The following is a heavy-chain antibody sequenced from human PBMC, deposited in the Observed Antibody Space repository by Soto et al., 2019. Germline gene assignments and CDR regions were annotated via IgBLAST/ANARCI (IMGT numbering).Heavy chain of an antibody. CDR1: GYSINSDYY. CDR2: IWHSGST. CDR3: ARGGELWFFGWFDP. D-gene: IGHD5-18*01. V-gene: IGHV4-38-2*02. J-gene: IGHJ5*02. Sequence: PSETLSLTCTVSGYSINSDYYWGWIRQPPGKGLEWIGSIWHSGSTYYNPSLKSRVTISVDTSKNQFSLKLSSVTAADTAVYYCARGGELWFFGWFDPWGQGTLVTVSS.